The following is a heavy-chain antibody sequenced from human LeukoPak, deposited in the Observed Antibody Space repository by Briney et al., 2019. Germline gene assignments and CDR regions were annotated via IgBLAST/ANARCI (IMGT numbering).Heavy chain of an antibody. CDR2: IYYSGST. Sequence: SETLSLTCTVSGGSISSSSYYWGWIRQPPGKGLEWIGSIYYSGSTYYNPSLKSRVTISVDTSKNQFSLKLSSVTAADTAVYYCARLGRDRSGHDANLDYWGQGTLVTVSS. J-gene: IGHJ4*02. D-gene: IGHD5-12*01. CDR3: ARLGRDRSGHDANLDY. V-gene: IGHV4-39*01. CDR1: GGSISSSSYY.